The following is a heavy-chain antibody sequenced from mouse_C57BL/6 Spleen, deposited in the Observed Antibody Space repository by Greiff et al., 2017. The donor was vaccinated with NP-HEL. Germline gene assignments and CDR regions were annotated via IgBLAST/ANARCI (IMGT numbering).Heavy chain of an antibody. J-gene: IGHJ4*01. CDR1: GYTFTDYE. D-gene: IGHD2-12*01. Sequence: VQLQQSGAELVRPGASVTLSCKASGYTFTDYEMHWVKQTPVHGLEWIGAIDPETGGTAYNQKFKGKAILTADKSSSTAYIELRSLTYEDSAVYYCTRSSYYYAMDYWGQGTSVTVSS. V-gene: IGHV1-15*01. CDR2: IDPETGGT. CDR3: TRSSYYYAMDY.